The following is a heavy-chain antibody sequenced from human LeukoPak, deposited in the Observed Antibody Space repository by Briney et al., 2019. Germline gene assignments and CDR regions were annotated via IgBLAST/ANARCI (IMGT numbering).Heavy chain of an antibody. CDR2: ISSSGSTV. CDR3: ARVAILWFGELAGYYYYGMDV. Sequence: PGGSLRLSCAASGFTFSSYEMNWVRQAPGKGLEWVSYISSSGSTVYYADSVKGRFTISRDNAKNSLYLQMNSLRAEDTAVYYCARVAILWFGELAGYYYYGMDVWGQGTTVTVSS. D-gene: IGHD3-10*01. CDR1: GFTFSSYE. J-gene: IGHJ6*02. V-gene: IGHV3-48*03.